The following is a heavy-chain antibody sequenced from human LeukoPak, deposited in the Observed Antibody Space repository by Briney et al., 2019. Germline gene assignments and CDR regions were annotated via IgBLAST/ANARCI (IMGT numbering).Heavy chain of an antibody. CDR3: ARLPAKNAFYI. CDR1: GGSISSYY. V-gene: IGHV4-59*01. D-gene: IGHD4/OR15-4a*01. Sequence: SETLSLTCTVSGGSISSYYWSWIRQPPGKGLEWIGYIYYSGSTNYNPSLKSRVTISVDTSKNQFSLKLSSVTAADTAVYYCARLPAKNAFYIRGQGTMVTVSS. J-gene: IGHJ3*02. CDR2: IYYSGST.